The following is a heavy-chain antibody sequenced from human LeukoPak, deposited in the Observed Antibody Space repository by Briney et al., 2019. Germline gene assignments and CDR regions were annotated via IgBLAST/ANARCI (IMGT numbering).Heavy chain of an antibody. CDR1: GDSVSSNSAA. J-gene: IGHJ5*02. D-gene: IGHD2-2*02. Sequence: SQTLSLTCAISGDSVSSNSAAWNWLRQSPSRGLEWLGRTYYRSKWYNDYAVSVKSRITINPDTSKNQFSLQLNSVTPEDTAVYYCARASIVVVPAAIISSWFDPWGQGTLVTVSS. CDR3: ARASIVVVPAAIISSWFDP. CDR2: TYYRSKWYN. V-gene: IGHV6-1*01.